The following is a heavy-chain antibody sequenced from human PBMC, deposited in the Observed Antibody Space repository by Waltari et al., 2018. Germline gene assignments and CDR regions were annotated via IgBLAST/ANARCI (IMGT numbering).Heavy chain of an antibody. CDR3: VRAPYPAPYKGRYYRFYY. J-gene: IGHJ4*02. D-gene: IGHD1-26*01. V-gene: IGHV4-38-2*01. CDR2: IYYRGST. CDR1: GYSISSGYY. Sequence: QVQLQESGPGLVKPSETLSLTCAVPGYSISSGYYWGWIRQPPGKGLEWIGRIYYRGSTPHNPSLKSRVTMSIDTSKNQFSLNLNSVTAADTAVYYCVRAPYPAPYKGRYYRFYYWGQGTLGSVSS.